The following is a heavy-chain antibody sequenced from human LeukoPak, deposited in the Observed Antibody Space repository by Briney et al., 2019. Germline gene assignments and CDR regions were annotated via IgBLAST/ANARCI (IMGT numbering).Heavy chain of an antibody. D-gene: IGHD3-9*01. Sequence: PSETLSLTCAVYGGSFSGYYWSWIRQPPGKGLEWIGEINHSGSTNYNPSLKSRVTISVDTSKNQFSLKLSSVTAADTAVYYRARDVLRYFEKGAVDIWGQGTMVTVSS. CDR2: INHSGST. V-gene: IGHV4-34*01. CDR3: ARDVLRYFEKGAVDI. CDR1: GGSFSGYY. J-gene: IGHJ3*02.